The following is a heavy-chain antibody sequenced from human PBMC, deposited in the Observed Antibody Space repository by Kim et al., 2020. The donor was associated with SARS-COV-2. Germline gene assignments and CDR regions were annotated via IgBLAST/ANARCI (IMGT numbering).Heavy chain of an antibody. CDR3: ARGINHAFDI. Sequence: GGSLRLSCAASGFVFSNHAMNWVRQAPGQRPMWVSFFSHDGTILYADSVKGRFSISRDNAKNSLFLQMNGLRAEDTALYYCARGINHAFDIWGQGTMVTVSS. V-gene: IGHV3-48*04. J-gene: IGHJ3*02. CDR1: GFVFSNHA. CDR2: FSHDGTI.